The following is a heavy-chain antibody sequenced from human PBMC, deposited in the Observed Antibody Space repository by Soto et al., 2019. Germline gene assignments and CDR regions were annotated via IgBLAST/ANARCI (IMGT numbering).Heavy chain of an antibody. V-gene: IGHV1-18*01. CDR1: GYTFTSYG. CDR2: ISAYNGNT. CDR3: ARGHSSGWISLMLLGY. Sequence: PGESLKISCKASGYTFTSYGISWVRQAPGQGLEWMGWISAYNGNTNYAQKLQGRVTMTTDTSTSTAYMELRSLRSDDTAVYYCARGHSSGWISLMLLGYWGQGTLVTVSS. D-gene: IGHD6-19*01. J-gene: IGHJ4*02.